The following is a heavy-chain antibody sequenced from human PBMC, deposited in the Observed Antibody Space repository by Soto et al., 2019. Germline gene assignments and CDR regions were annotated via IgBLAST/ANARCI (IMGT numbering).Heavy chain of an antibody. D-gene: IGHD1-7*01. CDR2: INHSGST. J-gene: IGHJ6*02. V-gene: IGHV4-34*01. Sequence: SETLSLTCAVYGGSFSGYYWSWIRQPPGKGLEWIGEINHSGSTNYNPSLKSRVTISVDTSKNQFSLKLSSVTAADTAVYYCARGILTGTTDYYYYAMDVWGQGTTVTVS. CDR3: ARGILTGTTDYYYYAMDV. CDR1: GGSFSGYY.